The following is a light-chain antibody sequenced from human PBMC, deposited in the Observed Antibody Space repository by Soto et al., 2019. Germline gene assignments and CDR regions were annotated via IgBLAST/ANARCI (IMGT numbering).Light chain of an antibody. J-gene: IGKJ5*01. CDR2: DTS. CDR3: QQYSNWPPIT. CDR1: QSVSIH. Sequence: ETGMTQSPGTLSVSLGERATVPCRASQSVSIHLAWYQQKPGQAPRLLIYDTSTRATGIPARFSGSGSGTEFTLTISSLQSEDFAVYYCQQYSNWPPITFGQGTRLEI. V-gene: IGKV3-15*01.